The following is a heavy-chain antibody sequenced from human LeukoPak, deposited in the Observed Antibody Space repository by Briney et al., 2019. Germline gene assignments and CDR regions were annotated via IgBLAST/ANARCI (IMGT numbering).Heavy chain of an antibody. CDR3: AREPGGGYSYGTYYYYGMDV. CDR1: GFIVSNNY. Sequence: GGSLRLSCAASGFIVSNNYMSWVRQAPGKGLQWVSVIYSGGDTYYADSVKGRFTISRDSSKNTLFLQMNSLRVEDTAVYYCAREPGGGYSYGTYYYYGMDVWGQGTTVTVSS. J-gene: IGHJ6*02. V-gene: IGHV3-53*01. CDR2: IYSGGDT. D-gene: IGHD5-18*01.